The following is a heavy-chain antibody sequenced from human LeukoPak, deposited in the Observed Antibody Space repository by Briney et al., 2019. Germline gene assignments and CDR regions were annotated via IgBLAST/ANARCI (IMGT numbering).Heavy chain of an antibody. J-gene: IGHJ4*02. D-gene: IGHD6-13*01. CDR2: IYHSGST. CDR3: ARAASSSWYVYFDY. V-gene: IGHV4-38-2*02. Sequence: SETLSLTCTVSGYSISSGYYWGWIRQPPGKGLEWIGSIYHSGSTYYNPSLKSRVTISVDTSKNQFSLKLSSVTAADTAVYYCARAASSSWYVYFDYWGQGTLVTVSS. CDR1: GYSISSGYY.